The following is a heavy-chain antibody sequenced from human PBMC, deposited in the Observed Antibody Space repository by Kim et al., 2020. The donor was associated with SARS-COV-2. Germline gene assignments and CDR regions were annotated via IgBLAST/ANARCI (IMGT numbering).Heavy chain of an antibody. D-gene: IGHD3-9*01. Sequence: GESLKISCKGSGYSFTSYWIGWVRQMPGKGLEWMGIIYPGDSDTRYSPSFQGQVTISADKSISTAYLQWSSLKASDTAMYYCARHKTPYPYYDILTGYYWVWFDPWGQGTLVTVSS. CDR1: GYSFTSYW. V-gene: IGHV5-51*01. CDR2: IYPGDSDT. J-gene: IGHJ5*02. CDR3: ARHKTPYPYYDILTGYYWVWFDP.